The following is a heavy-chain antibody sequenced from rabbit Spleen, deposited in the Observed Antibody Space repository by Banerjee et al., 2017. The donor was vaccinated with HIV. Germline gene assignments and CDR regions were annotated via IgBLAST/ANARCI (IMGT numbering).Heavy chain of an antibody. CDR1: GFSFSSSYW. CDR2: ITIGSTGNS. Sequence: QEQLEESGGDLVKPEGSLTLTCTASGFSFSSSYWICWVRQAPGKGLEWIACITIGSTGNSYYANWAKGRFTISKTSSTVDLKMTSLTAADTATYFCARSDVGYVFLRLDLWGQGTLVTVS. V-gene: IGHV1S45*01. CDR3: ARSDVGYVFLRLDL. D-gene: IGHD6-1*01. J-gene: IGHJ3*01.